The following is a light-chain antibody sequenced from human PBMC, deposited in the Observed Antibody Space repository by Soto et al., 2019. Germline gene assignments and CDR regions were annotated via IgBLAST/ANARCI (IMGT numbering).Light chain of an antibody. V-gene: IGKV1-39*01. J-gene: IGKJ2*01. CDR1: QSSSNY. CDR2: AAS. Sequence: DIQMTQSPSSLSASVGDRVTITCRASQSSSNYLNWYQQKVGKAPKLLIHAASSLQSGVPSRFSGSRSGTDFTLTISSLQPEDFANYYCQQSYITPYTFGQGTKLEIK. CDR3: QQSYITPYT.